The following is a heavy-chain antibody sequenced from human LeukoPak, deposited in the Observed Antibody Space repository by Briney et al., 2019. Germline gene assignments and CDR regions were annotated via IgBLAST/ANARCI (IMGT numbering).Heavy chain of an antibody. CDR3: ARAGFLDYDSSGYHY. Sequence: GGSLRLSCAASGFTFSSYEMSWVRQAPGKGLEWVSYISRSGSTIYYADSVKGRFTISRDNAKNSLYLQMNSLRAEDTAVYYCARAGFLDYDSSGYHYWGQGTLVTVSS. CDR2: ISRSGSTI. V-gene: IGHV3-48*03. D-gene: IGHD3-22*01. CDR1: GFTFSSYE. J-gene: IGHJ4*02.